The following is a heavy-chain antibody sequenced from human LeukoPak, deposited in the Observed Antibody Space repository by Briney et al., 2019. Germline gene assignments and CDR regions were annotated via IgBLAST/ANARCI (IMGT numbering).Heavy chain of an antibody. CDR3: GKVGSNSNS. J-gene: IGHJ5*02. CDR1: GGSITSDIFY. CDR2: IHNSRGT. V-gene: IGHV4-31*03. Sequence: SETLSLTCTVSGGSITSDIFYWNWIRQHPGKGLEWIGSIHNSRGTSYNPSLESRLTISLDTSENQFFLKMSSVTAADTAMYYCGKVGSNSNSWGQGTLVTVSS. D-gene: IGHD4-23*01.